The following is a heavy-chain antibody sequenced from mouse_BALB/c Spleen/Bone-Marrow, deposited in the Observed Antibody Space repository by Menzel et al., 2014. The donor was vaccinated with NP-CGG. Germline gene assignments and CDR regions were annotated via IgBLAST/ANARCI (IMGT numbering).Heavy chain of an antibody. D-gene: IGHD1-2*01. CDR3: ASTAGTQYDYFAY. J-gene: IGHJ2*01. Sequence: VQLQQSGPELVRPGVSVKISCKGFGYTFTGYAIHWVKQSRAKTLEWTGVISSYSGNTNYNQKFKGRATMTVDKSSSTAYMELARLTSEDSAIYYCASTAGTQYDYFAYWGQGTTLTVSS. CDR2: ISSYSGNT. V-gene: IGHV1-67*01. CDR1: GYTFTGYA.